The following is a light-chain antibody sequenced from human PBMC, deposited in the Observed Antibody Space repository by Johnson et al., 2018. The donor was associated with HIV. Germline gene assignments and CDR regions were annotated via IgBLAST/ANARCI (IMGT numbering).Light chain of an antibody. J-gene: IGLJ1*01. CDR3: GTWATSLSVGGV. CDR1: TSNIGNIF. CDR2: KND. Sequence: QSVLTQPPSISAAPGQKVSISCSRNTSNIGNIFVSWYQHPPGTAPRVLIYKNDQRPSGIPDRLSGSKSGTSATLGITGLQTGDEADYYCGTWATSLSVGGVFGTGTKVTVL. V-gene: IGLV1-51*02.